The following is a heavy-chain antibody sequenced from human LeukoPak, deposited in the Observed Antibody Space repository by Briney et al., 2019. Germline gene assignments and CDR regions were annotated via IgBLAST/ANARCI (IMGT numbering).Heavy chain of an antibody. J-gene: IGHJ4*02. CDR3: VRGFVATSEFDY. CDR2: ISSGGSTI. CDR1: GFIFSDYY. Sequence: GGSLRLSCAASGFIFSDYYMSWIRQAPGKGLEWPSYISSGGSTIHYADSVRGRFSVSRDNDKNSLSLQMNSLRVEGTAVYYCVRGFVATSEFDYWGQGTLVTVSS. D-gene: IGHD5-12*01. V-gene: IGHV3-11*01.